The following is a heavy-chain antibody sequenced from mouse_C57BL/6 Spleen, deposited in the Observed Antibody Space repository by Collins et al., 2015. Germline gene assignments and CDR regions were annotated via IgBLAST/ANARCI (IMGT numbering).Heavy chain of an antibody. CDR2: IYWDDDK. D-gene: IGHD5-5*01. CDR3: ARDYRRYYAMDY. J-gene: IGHJ4*01. Sequence: QPSGKGLEWLAHIYWDDDKRYNPSLMGRLTISKDTSRNQVFLRITSVGTADTATYFCARDYRRYYAMDYWGQGTSVTVSS. V-gene: IGHV8-12*01.